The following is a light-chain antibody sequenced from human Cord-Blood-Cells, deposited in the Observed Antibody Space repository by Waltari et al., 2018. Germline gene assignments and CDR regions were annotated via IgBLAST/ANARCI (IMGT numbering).Light chain of an antibody. CDR2: EGS. CDR1: SSDVGSYNL. J-gene: IGLJ3*02. V-gene: IGLV2-23*01. CDR3: CSYAGSSTYWV. Sequence: QSALTQPASVSGSPGQSITISCTGTSSDVGSYNLVSWYQQHPRKAPKLMIYEGSKRPSGVCTRFSGSKSGNTASLPISGLQAEDEADYYCCSYAGSSTYWVFGGGTKLTVL.